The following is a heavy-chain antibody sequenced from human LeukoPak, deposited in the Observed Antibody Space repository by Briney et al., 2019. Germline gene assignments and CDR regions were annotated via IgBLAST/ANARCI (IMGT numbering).Heavy chain of an antibody. CDR2: IKEDGREK. CDR1: GFTFSSSW. V-gene: IGHV3-7*01. J-gene: IGHJ4*02. Sequence: PGGSLRLSCATSGFTFSSSWMSWVRQAPGKGLECVANIKEDGREKYYVDSVKGRFTVSRDNAKNSLYLQMGSLRAEDTAVYYCARGGRPDYWGQGTLVTVSS. D-gene: IGHD3-10*01. CDR3: ARGGRPDY.